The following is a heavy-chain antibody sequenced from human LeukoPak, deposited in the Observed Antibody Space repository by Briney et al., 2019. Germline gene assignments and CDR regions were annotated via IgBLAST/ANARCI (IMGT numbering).Heavy chain of an antibody. V-gene: IGHV3-64*01. J-gene: IGHJ4*02. CDR1: GFTFSSYA. D-gene: IGHD3-10*01. CDR3: ARAPYGSGSSPFDY. CDR2: ISSNGGST. Sequence: PGGSLRLSCAASGFTFSSYAMHWVRQAPGKGLEYVSAISSNGGSTYYANSVKGRFTISRDNSKNTLYLQMGSLRAEDMAVYYCARAPYGSGSSPFDYWGQGTLVTVSS.